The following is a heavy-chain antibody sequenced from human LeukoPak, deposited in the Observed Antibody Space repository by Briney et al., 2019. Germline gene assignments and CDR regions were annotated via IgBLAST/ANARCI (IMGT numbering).Heavy chain of an antibody. D-gene: IGHD1-26*01. V-gene: IGHV3-66*01. Sequence: GRSLRLSCAASGLIVSSNYMSWVRQAPGKGLEWVSVLYTGGDTDYADSVKGRFTISRDSSKNTLYLQMSSLRPEDTAVYYCTRDLNRGSYHWFDPWGQGTPVTVS. J-gene: IGHJ5*02. CDR3: TRDLNRGSYHWFDP. CDR1: GLIVSSNY. CDR2: LYTGGDT.